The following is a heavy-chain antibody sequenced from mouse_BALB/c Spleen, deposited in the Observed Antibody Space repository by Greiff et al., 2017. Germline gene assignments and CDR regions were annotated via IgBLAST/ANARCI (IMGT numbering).Heavy chain of an antibody. Sequence: VQLKQSGPELVKPGASVKMSCKASGYTFTSYVLHWVKQKPGQGLEWIGYINPYNDGTKYNEKFKGKATLTSDKSSSTAYMELSSLTSEDSAVYYCARGGFGRPAWFAYWGQGTLVTVS. CDR1: GYTFTSYV. V-gene: IGHV1-14*01. CDR3: ARGGFGRPAWFAY. D-gene: IGHD1-2*01. CDR2: INPYNDGT. J-gene: IGHJ3*01.